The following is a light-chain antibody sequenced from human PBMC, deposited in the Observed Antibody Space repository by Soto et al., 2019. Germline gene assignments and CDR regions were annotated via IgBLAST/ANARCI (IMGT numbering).Light chain of an antibody. CDR1: QNINSY. Sequence: DIHMPLSPSSLAASVGTRVTITFRARQNINSYLNWYQQKPGKAPKPLIYAASSSQSGVPSRLSGSGSGTDFTITVRSLQPEDFATYYCHLSYDIPTFGKGTRLEIK. J-gene: IGKJ5*01. CDR3: HLSYDIPT. V-gene: IGKV1-39*01. CDR2: AAS.